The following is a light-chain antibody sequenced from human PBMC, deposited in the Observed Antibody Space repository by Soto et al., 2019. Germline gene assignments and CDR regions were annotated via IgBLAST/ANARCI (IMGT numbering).Light chain of an antibody. V-gene: IGLV2-14*03. CDR1: SNDIGNYDY. CDR2: DVN. J-gene: IGLJ2*01. Sequence: QSALTQPASVSGSPGQSITISCTGTSNDIGNYDYVSWFQQHPGKAPKLMIYDVNHRPSGVSDRFPGSKSGNTASLTISGLQAYDEFDYYCRSYTNAGVIFGGGTQLTVL. CDR3: RSYTNAGVI.